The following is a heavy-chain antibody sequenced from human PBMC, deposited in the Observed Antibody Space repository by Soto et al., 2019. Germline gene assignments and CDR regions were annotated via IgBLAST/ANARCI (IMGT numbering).Heavy chain of an antibody. CDR3: ARGGSSSYNYYYYMDV. J-gene: IGHJ6*03. CDR2: ISAGGGST. Sequence: GGSLRLSCAASGFTFSDYAMNWVRQAPGKGLEWVSSISAGGGSTYSADSVKGRFSISRDNSKNTLYLQMNSLRAEDTAVYYCARGGSSSYNYYYYMDVWGKGTTVTVSS. CDR1: GFTFSDYA. D-gene: IGHD1-26*01. V-gene: IGHV3-23*01.